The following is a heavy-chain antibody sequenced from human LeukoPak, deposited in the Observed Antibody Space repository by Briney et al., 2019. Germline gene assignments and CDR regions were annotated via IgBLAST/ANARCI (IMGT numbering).Heavy chain of an antibody. CDR1: GFTFSSYA. J-gene: IGHJ3*02. CDR2: ISGSGGGT. D-gene: IGHD3-22*01. Sequence: YPGGSLRLSCAASGFTFSSYAMNWVRQAPGKGLEWVSIISGSGGGTYSAVSVKGRFTISRDNSKNTLYLQMNSLRAEDTAVYYCAKGTVMIDHDAFDIWGQGTMVTVSS. CDR3: AKGTVMIDHDAFDI. V-gene: IGHV3-23*01.